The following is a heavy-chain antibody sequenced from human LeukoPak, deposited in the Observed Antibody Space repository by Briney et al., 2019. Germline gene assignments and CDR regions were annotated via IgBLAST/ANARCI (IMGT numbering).Heavy chain of an antibody. J-gene: IGHJ3*02. Sequence: WGTLRLSCAASGCTFSSYSMYWVRQAQAKRLEWVSSVSSNSSYIYYADSVKGRFTISRDNAKNSLYLQMNSRRAEDTAVYYCARGTTLRYFDWLLSTLDAFDIWGEGTMVTVSS. CDR3: ARGTTLRYFDWLLSTLDAFDI. D-gene: IGHD3-9*01. CDR1: GCTFSSYS. V-gene: IGHV3-21*01. CDR2: VSSNSSYI.